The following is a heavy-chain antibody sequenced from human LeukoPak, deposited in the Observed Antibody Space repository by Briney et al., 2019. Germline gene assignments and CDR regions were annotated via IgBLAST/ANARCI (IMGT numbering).Heavy chain of an antibody. D-gene: IGHD6-13*01. CDR2: IYYSGST. J-gene: IGHJ4*02. Sequence: SETLSLTCTVSGDSISSYYWSWIRQPPGKGLEWIGYIYYSGSTNYNPSLKSRVTISVETSKNQFSLKLSSVTAADTAVEYCARGKRGYSSSGYDYWGQGTLVTVSS. CDR1: GDSISSYY. V-gene: IGHV4-59*12. CDR3: ARGKRGYSSSGYDY.